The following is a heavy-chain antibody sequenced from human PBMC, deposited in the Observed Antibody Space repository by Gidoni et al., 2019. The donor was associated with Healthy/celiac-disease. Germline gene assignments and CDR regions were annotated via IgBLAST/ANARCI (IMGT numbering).Heavy chain of an antibody. CDR3: ASRGYCSSTSCYNYYYMDV. CDR1: GGSISRYY. Sequence: QVQLQESGPGLVKPSETLSLTCTVSGGSISRYYWSWIRQPPGKGLEWIGYIYYSGSTNYNPSLKSRVTISVDTSKNQFSLKLSSVTAADTAVYYCASRGYCSSTSCYNYYYMDVWGKGTTVTVSS. CDR2: IYYSGST. D-gene: IGHD2-2*02. V-gene: IGHV4-59*01. J-gene: IGHJ6*03.